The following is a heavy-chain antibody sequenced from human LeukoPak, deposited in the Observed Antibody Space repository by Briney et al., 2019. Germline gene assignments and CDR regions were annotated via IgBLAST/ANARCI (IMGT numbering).Heavy chain of an antibody. Sequence: PSETLSLTCAVSGVSISSGDYYWTWIRQPPGKGLEWIGHISYSGSTYYNPSLKSGITISLDTSKNQFSLKVTSVTAADTAVYYCARDENSYYMDVWGTGTTVTVSS. J-gene: IGHJ6*03. CDR2: ISYSGST. V-gene: IGHV4-30-4*08. CDR1: GVSISSGDYY. CDR3: ARDENSYYMDV.